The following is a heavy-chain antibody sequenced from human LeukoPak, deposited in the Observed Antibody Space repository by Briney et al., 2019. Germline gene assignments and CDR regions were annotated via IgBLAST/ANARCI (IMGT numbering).Heavy chain of an antibody. CDR1: GYTFTGYY. D-gene: IGHD2-8*02. CDR2: VHPNTGVT. J-gene: IGHJ4*02. Sequence: ASVKVSCKASGYTFTGYYVQWVRQAPGRRLEWMGSVHPNTGVTNYAQKFQGRVTMARDTSISTAYMELSSLRSDDTAVYYCASLTISTGSGNYWGQGTLVTVSS. V-gene: IGHV1-2*02. CDR3: ASLTISTGSGNY.